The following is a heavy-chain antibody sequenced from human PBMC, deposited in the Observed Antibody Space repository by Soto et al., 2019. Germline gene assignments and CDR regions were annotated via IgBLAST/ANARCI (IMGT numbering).Heavy chain of an antibody. J-gene: IGHJ5*02. V-gene: IGHV4-31*03. CDR1: GGSISRSDYY. Sequence: QVQLQESGPGLVKPSQTLSLTCTVSGGSISRSDYYWSWIRQHPGKGLEWIGYIYSSGSTYYNPSLQSRLSTSVDTSKNQFSLKLTSVTAADTAVYYCARGGGDLLWWFDPWGQGTLVTVSS. CDR3: ARGGGDLLWWFDP. CDR2: IYSSGST. D-gene: IGHD1-26*01.